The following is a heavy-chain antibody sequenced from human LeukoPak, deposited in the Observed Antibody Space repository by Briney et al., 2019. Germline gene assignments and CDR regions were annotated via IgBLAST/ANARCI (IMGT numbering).Heavy chain of an antibody. V-gene: IGHV3-43*02. Sequence: GGSLRLSCAASGFTFDDYAMHWVRQAPGKGLEWVSLTSGDGGSTYYADSVKGRFTISRDNSKNSLYLQMNSLRTEDTALYYCAKDIRFDWLFDYWGQGTLVTVSS. J-gene: IGHJ4*02. D-gene: IGHD3-9*01. CDR3: AKDIRFDWLFDY. CDR1: GFTFDDYA. CDR2: TSGDGGST.